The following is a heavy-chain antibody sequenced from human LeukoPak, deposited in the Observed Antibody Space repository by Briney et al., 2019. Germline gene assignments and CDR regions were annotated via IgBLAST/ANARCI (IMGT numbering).Heavy chain of an antibody. V-gene: IGHV1-8*01. Sequence: ASVKVSCKASGYTFTSYDINWVRQATGQGLEWMGWMNPNSGNTGYAQKFQGRVTMTRNTSISTAYMELSSLRSEDTAVYYCAGSLRYFDWLLFWGQGTLVTVSS. CDR1: GYTFTSYD. D-gene: IGHD3-9*01. J-gene: IGHJ4*02. CDR2: MNPNSGNT. CDR3: AGSLRYFDWLLF.